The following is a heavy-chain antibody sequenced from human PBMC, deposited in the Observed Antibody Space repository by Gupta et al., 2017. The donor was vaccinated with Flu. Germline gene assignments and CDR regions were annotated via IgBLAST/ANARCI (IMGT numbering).Heavy chain of an antibody. V-gene: IGHV3-30*18. Sequence: QVQLVESGGGVVQPGGSLRLSCVACGFRCREFAMHWVRQAPGKGLEWVAAVSYSGDNKYYVDAVRGRFTISRDNSNNMVYLQMNNLRAEDSAIYYCAKSTSTWNTYSYYHGMDVWGHGTTVSVSS. D-gene: IGHD1/OR15-1a*01. J-gene: IGHJ6*02. CDR2: VSYSGDNK. CDR1: GFRCREFA. CDR3: AKSTSTWNTYSYYHGMDV.